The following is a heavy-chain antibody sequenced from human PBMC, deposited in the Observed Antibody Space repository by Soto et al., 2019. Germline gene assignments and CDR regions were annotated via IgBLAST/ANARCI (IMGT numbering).Heavy chain of an antibody. CDR2: IFWDDDK. V-gene: IGHV2-5*02. CDR3: AWSRESSGLSVFDY. J-gene: IGHJ4*02. Sequence: SGPTLVNPTQTLTLTCTFSGFSLSTSGVGLGWIRQPPGKALEWLAAIFWDDDKRYSPSLKSRLTITKGTSRNQVVLTMTNMDPVDTATYYCAWSRESSGLSVFDYWGQGTLVTVSS. D-gene: IGHD6-19*01. CDR1: GFSLSTSGVG.